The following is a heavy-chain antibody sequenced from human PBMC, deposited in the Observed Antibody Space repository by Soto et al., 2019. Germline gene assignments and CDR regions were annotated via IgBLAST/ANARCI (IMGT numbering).Heavy chain of an antibody. CDR3: ATLKQEHNGIDY. D-gene: IGHD1-1*01. CDR2: INPKTGDT. J-gene: IGHJ4*02. CDR1: GYTFTAYY. Sequence: ASVKVSCKASGYTFTAYYMYWVRQAPGQGLEWVGRINPKTGDTNYAPEFQGRVTMTRDTSISTAYMELSSLGSDDTAFYYCATLKQEHNGIDYWGQGTLVTVSS. V-gene: IGHV1-2*06.